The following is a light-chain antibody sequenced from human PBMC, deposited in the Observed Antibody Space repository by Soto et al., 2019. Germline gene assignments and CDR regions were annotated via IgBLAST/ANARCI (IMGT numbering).Light chain of an antibody. Sequence: EIVLTQSPGTLSLSPGERATLSCRASQSVSSTYLAWYQQTPGQAPRLLIFGASSRATGIPDRFSGSGSGTDFTLTISRLEPEDFAVYYCQQYGSSPPTWTFGQGTKVDIK. CDR1: QSVSSTY. CDR3: QQYGSSPPTWT. CDR2: GAS. V-gene: IGKV3-20*01. J-gene: IGKJ1*01.